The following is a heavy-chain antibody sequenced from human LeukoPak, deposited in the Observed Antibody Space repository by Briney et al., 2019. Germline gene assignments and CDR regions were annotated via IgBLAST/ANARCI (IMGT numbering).Heavy chain of an antibody. D-gene: IGHD6-19*01. V-gene: IGHV3-23*01. CDR2: TSGSGGVT. CDR3: AKGVPGSGWYSGFDAFDI. CDR1: GFTFSSHA. J-gene: IGHJ3*02. Sequence: GGSLRLSCVASGFTFSSHAMSWVRQAPGKGLEWGSGTSGSGGVTYYADSVKGRFSISRDNSKNTVFLQMNSLRVEDTALYYCAKGVPGSGWYSGFDAFDIWGQGTMVTVSS.